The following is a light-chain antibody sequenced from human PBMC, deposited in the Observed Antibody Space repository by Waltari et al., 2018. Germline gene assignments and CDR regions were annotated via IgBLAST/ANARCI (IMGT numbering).Light chain of an antibody. V-gene: IGLV3-21*02. J-gene: IGLJ2*01. Sequence: SYVLSQPPSVSVAPGQTARITCGGNNIGDKSVHWYQQKPGQAPVLVVYDDPDRPSGIPERCSGSTSGNTATLTITRVAAGDEADYFCQVWHTTSAVVFGGGTKLTVL. CDR3: QVWHTTSAVV. CDR2: DDP. CDR1: NIGDKS.